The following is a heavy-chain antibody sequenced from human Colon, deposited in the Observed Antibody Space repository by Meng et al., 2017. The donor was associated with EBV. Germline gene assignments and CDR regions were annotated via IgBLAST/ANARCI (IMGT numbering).Heavy chain of an antibody. D-gene: IGHD3-10*01. J-gene: IGHJ1*01. CDR1: GDSITNHNW. V-gene: IGHV4-4*02. CDR3: LRGSGGSV. CDR2: IPHRGSS. Sequence: QVQWRESGPALVKPSETLSLTCAVSGDSITNHNWWAWVRQPPGKGLEWIGEIPHRGSSAYNPSLKSRVSMSIDKSKNQFSLKLTSVTAADTVVYHCLRGSGGSVWGQGTLVTVSS.